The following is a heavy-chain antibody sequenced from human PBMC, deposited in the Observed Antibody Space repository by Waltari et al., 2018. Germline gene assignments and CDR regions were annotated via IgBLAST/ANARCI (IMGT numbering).Heavy chain of an antibody. CDR2: INHSGST. D-gene: IGHD4-4*01. J-gene: IGHJ4*02. Sequence: QVQLQQWGAGLLKPSETLSLTCAVYGGSFSGYYWSWFRQPPGKGLEWIGEINHSGSTNYNPSLKSRVTISVDTSKNQFSLKLSSVTAADTAVYYCASLPPGGLVTAFDYWGQGTLVTVSS. CDR1: GGSFSGYY. V-gene: IGHV4-34*01. CDR3: ASLPPGGLVTAFDY.